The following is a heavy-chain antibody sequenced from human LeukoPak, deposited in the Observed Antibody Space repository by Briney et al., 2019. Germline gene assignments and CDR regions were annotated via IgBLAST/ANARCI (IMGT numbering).Heavy chain of an antibody. CDR2: IYPGDSDT. D-gene: IGHD3-10*01. CDR1: GAHFTSYC. V-gene: IGHV5-51*01. J-gene: IGHJ4*02. Sequence: GGSREISWKGSGAHFTSYCIGWVRRLPGKGLEWMGIIYPGDSDTRYSPSFQGQVTISADKSISTAYLQWSSLKASDTAMYYCAMVRAADIDYWGQGTLVTVSS. CDR3: AMVRAADIDY.